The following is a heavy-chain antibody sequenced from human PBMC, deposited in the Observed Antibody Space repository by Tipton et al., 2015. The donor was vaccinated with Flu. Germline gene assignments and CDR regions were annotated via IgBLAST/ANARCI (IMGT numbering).Heavy chain of an antibody. J-gene: IGHJ4*02. CDR3: ATYYYGSGTQSAFDY. Sequence: TLSLTCTVSGYSISSGYYWGWIRQPPGKGLEWIGSILRGGSTYYNPSLKSRVTISVDTSKNQFSLKLSSVTAADTAVYYCATYYYGSGTQSAFDYWGLGTLVTVSS. D-gene: IGHD3-10*01. V-gene: IGHV4-38-2*02. CDR1: GYSISSGYY. CDR2: ILRGGST.